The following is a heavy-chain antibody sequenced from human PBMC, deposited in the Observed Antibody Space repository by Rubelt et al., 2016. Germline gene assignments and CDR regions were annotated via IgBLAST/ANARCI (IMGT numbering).Heavy chain of an antibody. V-gene: IGHV4-34*01. Sequence: QVQLQQWGAGLLKPSETLSLTCAVYGGSFSIYYWSWIRQPPGKGLEWIGEINHSGSTNYNPSLKSRVTRSVDTSQTHLSLRMISVTAADTAVYYCASSGFSDLFRAFDIWGQGTMVTVSS. CDR1: GGSFSIYY. J-gene: IGHJ3*02. CDR2: INHSGST. D-gene: IGHD2-21*01. CDR3: ASSGFSDLFRAFDI.